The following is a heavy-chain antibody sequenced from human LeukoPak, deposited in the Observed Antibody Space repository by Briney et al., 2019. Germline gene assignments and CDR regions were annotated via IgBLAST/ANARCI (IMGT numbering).Heavy chain of an antibody. J-gene: IGHJ3*02. CDR1: GFTVSSNY. CDR2: IYSGGST. CDR3: VKALGYCSGGSCLAFDI. Sequence: GSLRLSCAASGFTVSSNYMSWVRQAPGKGLEWVSVIYSGGSTYYADSVKGRFTISRDNFKNTLYLQMSSLRAEDTAVYYCVKALGYCSGGSCLAFDIWGQGTMVTVSS. V-gene: IGHV3-66*01. D-gene: IGHD2-15*01.